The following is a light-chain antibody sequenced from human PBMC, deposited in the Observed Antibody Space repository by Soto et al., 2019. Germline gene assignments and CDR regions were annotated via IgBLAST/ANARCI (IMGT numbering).Light chain of an antibody. Sequence: DIQMTQSPSSLSASVGDRVTITCRASQSITSHLNWYQQKPGKAPKLLIYAASTLHSGVPSRFSGSGSGTEFTLTISSLQPEDFATYSCQQSYNSPWTFGQGTKVEIK. V-gene: IGKV1-39*01. CDR1: QSITSH. J-gene: IGKJ1*01. CDR3: QQSYNSPWT. CDR2: AAS.